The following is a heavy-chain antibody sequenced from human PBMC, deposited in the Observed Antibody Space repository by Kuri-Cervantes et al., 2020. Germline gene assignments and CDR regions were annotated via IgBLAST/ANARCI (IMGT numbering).Heavy chain of an antibody. CDR1: GGSISSYY. V-gene: IGHV4-59*12. Sequence: GSLRLSCTVSGGSISSYYWSWIRQPPGKGLEWIGYIYYSGSTNYNPSLKSRVTISVDTSKNQFSLKLSSVTAADTAVYHCARGVGIQLWLHWGQGTLVTVSS. CDR3: ARGVGIQLWLH. CDR2: IYYSGST. D-gene: IGHD5-18*01. J-gene: IGHJ4*02.